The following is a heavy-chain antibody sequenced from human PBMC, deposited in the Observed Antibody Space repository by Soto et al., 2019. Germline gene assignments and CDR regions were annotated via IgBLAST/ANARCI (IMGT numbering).Heavy chain of an antibody. CDR1: GGTFSSYA. CDR3: ARLDYGDYESADY. CDR2: IIPIFGTA. D-gene: IGHD4-17*01. V-gene: IGHV1-69*12. J-gene: IGHJ4*02. Sequence: QVQXXQSGAXXXXXGSSVKVSCKASGGTFSSYAISWVRQAPGQGLEWMGGIIPIFGTANYAQKIQGRVTITADESTSTAYMELSSLRSEDTAVYYCARLDYGDYESADYWGQGTLVTVSS.